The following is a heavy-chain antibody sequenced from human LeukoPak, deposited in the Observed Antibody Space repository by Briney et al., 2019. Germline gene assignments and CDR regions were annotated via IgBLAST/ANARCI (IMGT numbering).Heavy chain of an antibody. CDR3: ARYCGGDCYGMDV. CDR2: IKQDGSEK. J-gene: IGHJ6*02. CDR1: GFTFSSYW. V-gene: IGHV3-7*01. D-gene: IGHD2-21*01. Sequence: GGSLRLSCAASGFTFSSYWMSWVRQAPGKGLNWVANIKQDGSEKHYVDSVKGRFTISRDNAKNSLYLQMNSLRVEDTAVYYCARYCGGDCYGMDVWGQGTTVTVSS.